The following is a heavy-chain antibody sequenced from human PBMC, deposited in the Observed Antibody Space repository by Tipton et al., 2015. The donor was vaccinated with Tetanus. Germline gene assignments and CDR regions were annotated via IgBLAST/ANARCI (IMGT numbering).Heavy chain of an antibody. Sequence: SLRLSCAASGFTFRSYGMSWVRQAPGKGLEWVSHMSASGSSTYYADSVKGRITVSRDNSKNTLFLQVNRLRAEDTAVYYCAKVRGRLRYSFDSWGQGTLVAVSS. J-gene: IGHJ5*01. D-gene: IGHD1-26*01. CDR2: MSASGSST. CDR1: GFTFRSYG. V-gene: IGHV3-23*01. CDR3: AKVRGRLRYSFDS.